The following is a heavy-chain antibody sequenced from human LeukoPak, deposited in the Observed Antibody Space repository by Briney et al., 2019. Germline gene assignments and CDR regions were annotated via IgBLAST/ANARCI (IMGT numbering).Heavy chain of an antibody. CDR1: GGSFSGYY. V-gene: IGHV4-34*01. CDR2: INHSGST. Sequence: SETLSLTCAVYGGSFSGYYWSWIRQPPGKGLEWIGEINHSGSTNYSPSLKSRVTISVDTSKNQFSLKLSSVTAADTAVYYCARKPPGRPYYYYYMDVWGKGTTVTASS. J-gene: IGHJ6*03. CDR3: ARKPPGRPYYYYYMDV.